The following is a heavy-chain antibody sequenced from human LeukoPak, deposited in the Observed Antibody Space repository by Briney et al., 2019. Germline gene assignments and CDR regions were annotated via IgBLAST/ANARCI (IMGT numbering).Heavy chain of an antibody. CDR3: ARAGQITIFGVVILPYGMDV. V-gene: IGHV3-23*01. J-gene: IGHJ6*02. CDR1: GFTFSSSA. D-gene: IGHD3-3*01. Sequence: GGSLRLSCAASGFTFSSSAMSWVRQVPGKGLEWVSGISASGGSTYYADSVKGRFTISRDNAKNSLYLQMNSLRAEDTAVYYCARAGQITIFGVVILPYGMDVWGQGTTVTVS. CDR2: ISASGGST.